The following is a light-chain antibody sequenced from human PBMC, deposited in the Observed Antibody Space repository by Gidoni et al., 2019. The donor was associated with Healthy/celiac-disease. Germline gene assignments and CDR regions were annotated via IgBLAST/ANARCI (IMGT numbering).Light chain of an antibody. CDR3: QQRSNWPRTT. J-gene: IGKJ4*01. CDR1: QSVSSY. CDR2: DAS. Sequence: EIVLTQSPATLSLSPGERATLSCRASQSVSSYLAWYKQKPGQAPRLLIYDASNRATGIPARFSGSGSGTDFTLTISSLEPEDFAVYYCQQRSNWPRTTFGGGTKVEIK. V-gene: IGKV3-11*01.